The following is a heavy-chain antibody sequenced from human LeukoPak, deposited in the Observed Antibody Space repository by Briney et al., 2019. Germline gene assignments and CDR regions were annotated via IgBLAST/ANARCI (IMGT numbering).Heavy chain of an antibody. V-gene: IGHV3-13*01. CDR3: AGGADTGFDS. CDR2: IATTGDS. D-gene: IGHD3-22*01. J-gene: IGHJ5*01. Sequence: GGSLRLSCAASGFTFSTYDMHWVRQAAGKGLEWVSGIATTGDSYYSGSVKGRFTISRENAKNSLYLQMNSLRVGDTAVYYCAGGADTGFDSWGQGTLVTVSS. CDR1: GFTFSTYD.